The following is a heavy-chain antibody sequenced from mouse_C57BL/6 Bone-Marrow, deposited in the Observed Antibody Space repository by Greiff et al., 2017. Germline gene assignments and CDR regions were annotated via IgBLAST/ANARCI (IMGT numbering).Heavy chain of an antibody. D-gene: IGHD1-1*01. CDR2: IWSGGNT. CDR1: GFSLTSYG. CDR3: ARNGYYYGTYWYFDV. Sequence: QVQLQQSGPGLVQPSQSLSITCTVSGFSLTSYGVHWVRQSPGKGLEWLGVIWSGGNTDSNAAFISRLSISKDNSKRQVFFKMNSLQADDTAIYYCARNGYYYGTYWYFDVWGTGTTVTVSS. V-gene: IGHV2-2*01. J-gene: IGHJ1*03.